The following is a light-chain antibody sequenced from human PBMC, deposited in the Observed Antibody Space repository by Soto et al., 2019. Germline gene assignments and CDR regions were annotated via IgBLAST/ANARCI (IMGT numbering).Light chain of an antibody. J-gene: IGKJ4*01. CDR3: QQVNNYPLT. Sequence: DIQLTQSPSFLSASVGDRVTITCRASQGISTFLAWYQQHAGTAPKRLIYDASNLQSGVPSRFSGSGSRIEFTLTISSLQPEDFATYYCQQVNNYPLTFGGGTKVEIK. CDR2: DAS. CDR1: QGISTF. V-gene: IGKV1-9*01.